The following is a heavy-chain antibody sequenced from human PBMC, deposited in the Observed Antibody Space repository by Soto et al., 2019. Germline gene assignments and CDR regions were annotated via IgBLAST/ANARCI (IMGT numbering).Heavy chain of an antibody. CDR3: ATARGRDDYGDYPLYYFDY. V-gene: IGHV1-24*01. D-gene: IGHD4-17*01. Sequence: ASVKVSCKVSGYTLTELSMYWVRQAPGKGLEWMGGFDPEDGETIYAQKFQGRVTMTEDTSTDTAYMELSSLRSEDTAVYYCATARGRDDYGDYPLYYFDYWGQGTLVTVSS. CDR2: FDPEDGET. J-gene: IGHJ4*02. CDR1: GYTLTELS.